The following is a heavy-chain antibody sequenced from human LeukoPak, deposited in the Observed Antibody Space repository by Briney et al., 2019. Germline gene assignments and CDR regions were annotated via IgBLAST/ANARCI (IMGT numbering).Heavy chain of an antibody. D-gene: IGHD3-16*01. CDR2: ISSSGSTI. CDR3: ARRGYPWAAFDI. CDR1: GFTFSDYY. V-gene: IGHV3-11*01. J-gene: IGHJ3*02. Sequence: GGSLRLSCAASGFTFSDYYMSWLRQAPGKGLEWVSYISSSGSTIYYADAVKGRFTISRDNAKNSLYLQMNSLRAEDTAVYYCARRGYPWAAFDIWGQGTMVTVSS.